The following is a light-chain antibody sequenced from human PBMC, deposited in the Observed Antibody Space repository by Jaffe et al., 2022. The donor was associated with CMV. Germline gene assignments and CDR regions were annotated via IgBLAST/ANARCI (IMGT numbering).Light chain of an antibody. CDR1: QTVSTW. Sequence: DIQLTQSPSTLSASLGDRVTITCRASQTVSTWLAWYQQKPGEAPKLLIYTASTLESGVPSRFSGSGFVTEFTLTISSLQPDDFATYYCQQYNTYPYTFGQGTKLEIK. CDR2: TAS. CDR3: QQYNTYPYT. J-gene: IGKJ2*01. V-gene: IGKV1-5*03.